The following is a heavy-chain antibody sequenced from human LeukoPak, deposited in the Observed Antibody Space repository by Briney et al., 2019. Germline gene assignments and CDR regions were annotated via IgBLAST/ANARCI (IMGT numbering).Heavy chain of an antibody. CDR1: GDSISSFF. CDR2: IYTSGNT. D-gene: IGHD5-18*01. V-gene: IGHV4-4*07. CDR3: TGYNYGYFDY. Sequence: SETLSLTCTVSGDSISSFFWYWIRQPAGKGPEWIGRIYTSGNTNYNPSLKSRVTMSVDTSKNQSSLKLSSVTAADTAVYYCTGYNYGYFDYWGQGTLVTVSS. J-gene: IGHJ4*02.